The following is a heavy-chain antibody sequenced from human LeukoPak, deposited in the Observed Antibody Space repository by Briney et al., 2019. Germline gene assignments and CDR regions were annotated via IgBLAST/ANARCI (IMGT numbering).Heavy chain of an antibody. CDR2: ISGSGDST. V-gene: IGHV3-23*01. Sequence: GGSLRLSRAASGFTFSSNAMSWVRQAPGKGLEWVSVISGSGDSTSYADSVKGRFTISRDNAKNSLYLQMSNLRAEDTAVYFCARGGGLDVWGQGATVTVSS. D-gene: IGHD3-16*01. CDR1: GFTFSSNA. J-gene: IGHJ6*02. CDR3: ARGGGLDV.